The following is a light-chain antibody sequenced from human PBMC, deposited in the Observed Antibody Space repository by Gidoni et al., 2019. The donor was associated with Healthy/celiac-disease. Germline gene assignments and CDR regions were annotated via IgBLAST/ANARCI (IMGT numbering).Light chain of an antibody. CDR1: QSISSW. CDR2: KAS. CDR3: QQYNSYSPWT. V-gene: IGKV1-5*03. Sequence: DIQMTQSPSTLSASVGDRVTITCRASQSISSWLAWYQQKPGKAPKLLIYKASSLESEVPSRFSGSGSGTEFTLTISSLQPDDFATYYCQQYNSYSPWTFGQGTKVEIK. J-gene: IGKJ1*01.